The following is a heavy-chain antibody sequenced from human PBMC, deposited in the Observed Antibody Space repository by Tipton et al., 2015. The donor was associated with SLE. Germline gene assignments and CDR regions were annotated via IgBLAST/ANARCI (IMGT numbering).Heavy chain of an antibody. V-gene: IGHV4-39*07. CDR2: IYYSGRT. CDR3: ARAPDIVVVPAAAGAHDAFDI. CDR1: GGSISSSSYY. D-gene: IGHD2-2*01. Sequence: LRLSCTVSGGSISSSSYYWGWIRQPPGKGLEWIGSIYYSGRTYYNPSLKSRVTISVDTPKNQFSLKLSYVTAADTAVYYCARAPDIVVVPAAAGAHDAFDIWGQGTMVTVSS. J-gene: IGHJ3*02.